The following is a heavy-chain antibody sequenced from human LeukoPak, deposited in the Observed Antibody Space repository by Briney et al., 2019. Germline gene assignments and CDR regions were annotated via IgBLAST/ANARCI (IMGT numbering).Heavy chain of an antibody. V-gene: IGHV3-23*01. D-gene: IGHD2-2*01. CDR3: ARGPLPAAPTFFDY. CDR2: ISGSGGST. J-gene: IGHJ4*02. CDR1: GFTFSGYA. Sequence: GGSLRLSCAASGFTFSGYAMSWVGQAPGKWLEWVSAISGSGGSTYYADSVKGRFTISRDNSKNTLYLQMNSLRAEDTAVYYCARGPLPAAPTFFDYWGQGTLVTVSS.